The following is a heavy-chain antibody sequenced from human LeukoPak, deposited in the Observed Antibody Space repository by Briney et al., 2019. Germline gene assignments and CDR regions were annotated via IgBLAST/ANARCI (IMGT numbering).Heavy chain of an antibody. CDR3: ARDWGAGVAGPDY. CDR1: GFTFSSYA. Sequence: PGGSLRLSCAASGFTFSSYAMHWVRQAPGKGLEWVAVISYDGINKYYADSVKGRFTISRDNSKNTLYLQMNSLRAEDTAVYYCARDWGAGVAGPDYWGQGTPVTVSS. D-gene: IGHD6-19*01. V-gene: IGHV3-30-3*01. CDR2: ISYDGINK. J-gene: IGHJ4*02.